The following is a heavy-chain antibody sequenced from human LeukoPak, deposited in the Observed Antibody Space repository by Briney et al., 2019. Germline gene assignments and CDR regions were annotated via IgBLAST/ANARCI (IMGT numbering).Heavy chain of an antibody. D-gene: IGHD6-19*01. V-gene: IGHV4-59*08. CDR3: ARHKAAVAVYFDY. Sequence: SETLSLTSTVSGGSISSYYWSWIRQPPGKGLEWIGYIYYSGSTNYNPSLKSRVTISVDTSKNQFSLKLSSVTAADTAVYYCARHKAAVAVYFDYWGQGTLVTVSS. CDR2: IYYSGST. CDR1: GGSISSYY. J-gene: IGHJ4*02.